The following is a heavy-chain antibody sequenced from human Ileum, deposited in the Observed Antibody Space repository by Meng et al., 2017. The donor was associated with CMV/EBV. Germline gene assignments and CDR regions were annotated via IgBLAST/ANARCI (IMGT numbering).Heavy chain of an antibody. V-gene: IGHV3-66*02. J-gene: IGHJ4*02. CDR3: AREIEGYNYRGYFDY. CDR1: GLTVSNNF. Sequence: GESLKISCAASGLTVSNNFMTWVRQAPGRGLDWVSTIYSDGETYYADSVKGRFTISRDNSKNTLYLQMNSLRAEDTAVYYCAREIEGYNYRGYFDYWGQGTLVTVSS. D-gene: IGHD5-24*01. CDR2: IYSDGET.